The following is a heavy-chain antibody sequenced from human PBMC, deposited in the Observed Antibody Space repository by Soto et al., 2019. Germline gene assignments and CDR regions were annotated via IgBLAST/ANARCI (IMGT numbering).Heavy chain of an antibody. CDR3: VHLQVGAAFDI. J-gene: IGHJ3*02. V-gene: IGHV2-5*05. CDR2: IYWDDDK. D-gene: IGHD1-26*01. Sequence: QITLKESGPTPVNPTQTLSLTCTFSGFSLSTSGVSVGWIRQPPGKALEWLALIYWDDDKTYGPSLKSRLTITKDTSKNQVVLTVTNVGPVDTGIYYCVHLQVGAAFDIWGQGTMVTVSS. CDR1: GFSLSTSGVS.